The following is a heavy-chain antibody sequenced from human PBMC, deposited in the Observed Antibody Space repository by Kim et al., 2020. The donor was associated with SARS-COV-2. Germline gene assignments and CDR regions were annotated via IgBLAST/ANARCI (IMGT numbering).Heavy chain of an antibody. Sequence: ASVKVSCKASGYTFTSYYMHWVRQAPGQGLEWMGIINPSGGSTSYAQKFQGRVTMTRDTSTSTVYMELSSLRSEDTAVYYCARASGSGSYSWGDYGMDVWGKGTTVTVSS. CDR3: ARASGSGSYSWGDYGMDV. J-gene: IGHJ6*04. CDR2: INPSGGST. D-gene: IGHD1-26*01. CDR1: GYTFTSYY. V-gene: IGHV1-46*01.